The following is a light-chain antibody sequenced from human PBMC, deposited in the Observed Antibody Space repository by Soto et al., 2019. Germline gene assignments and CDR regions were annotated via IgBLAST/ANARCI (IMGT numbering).Light chain of an antibody. CDR3: GSYTGTIYG. CDR1: SGDVGVYKF. CDR2: EVS. Sequence: QSALTQPASVSGSPGQSITISCTGTSGDVGVYKFVSWYQQHPGKAPKLIIYEVSNRPSGVSSRFSGSMSGNTASLTISGLQAEDEADYYCGSYTGTIYGFGTGTKVPS. J-gene: IGLJ1*01. V-gene: IGLV2-14*01.